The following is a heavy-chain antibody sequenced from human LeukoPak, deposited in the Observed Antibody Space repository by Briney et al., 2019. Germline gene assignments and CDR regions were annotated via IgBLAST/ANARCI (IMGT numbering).Heavy chain of an antibody. V-gene: IGHV3-21*01. CDR1: GFTFSSYN. CDR2: ISSSSSYI. J-gene: IGHJ4*02. D-gene: IGHD6-13*01. Sequence: GGSLRLSCAASGFTFSSYNMNWVRQAPGKGLEWVSSISSSSSYIYYADSVKGRFTISRDNAKNSLYLQMNSLRAEDTAVYYCATGGSIAASPFDYWGQGTLVTVSS. CDR3: ATGGSIAASPFDY.